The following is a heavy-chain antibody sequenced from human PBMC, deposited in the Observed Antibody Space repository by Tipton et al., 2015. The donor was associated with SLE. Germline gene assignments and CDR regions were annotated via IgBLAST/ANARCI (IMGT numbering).Heavy chain of an antibody. V-gene: IGHV4-4*02. D-gene: IGHD6-19*01. CDR3: ARVPRIRGSGSPPFGTDY. CDR1: GGSIRSSNW. CDR2: IDHSGST. J-gene: IGHJ4*02. Sequence: TLSLTCAVSGGSIRSSNWWSWVRQPPGKGLEWIGEIDHSGSTNSNPSLKSRVSMSVDTSKNQFSLRLTSVSAADTAIYYCARVPRIRGSGSPPFGTDYWGQGTLVTVSS.